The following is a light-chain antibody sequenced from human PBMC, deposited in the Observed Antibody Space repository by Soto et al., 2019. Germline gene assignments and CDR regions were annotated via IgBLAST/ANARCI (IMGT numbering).Light chain of an antibody. CDR1: QSVSNNY. CDR2: GAS. J-gene: IGKJ4*02. CDR3: QPYRSSGT. Sequence: EIVLTQSPGTLSLSPGERATLSCRASQSVSNNYLAWYQQKPGQAPRLLIYGASNRATGIPDGFSGSGSGTDFTRTISCMESEDLAVYYCQPYRSSGTFGGGTQVDIK. V-gene: IGKV3-20*01.